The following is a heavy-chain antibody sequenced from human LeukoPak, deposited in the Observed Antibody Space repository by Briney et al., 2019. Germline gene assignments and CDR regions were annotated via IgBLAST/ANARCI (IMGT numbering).Heavy chain of an antibody. CDR3: ARDGGPGYCSGGSCYNYYYYMDG. V-gene: IGHV3-21*01. Sequence: GGSLRLSCTASGFTFSSYSMNWVRQAPGKGLEWVSSINSSSSYIYYADSVKGRFTISRDNAKNSLYLQMNSLRAEDTAVYYCARDGGPGYCSGGSCYNYYYYMDGWGKGTTVTVSS. CDR2: INSSSSYI. J-gene: IGHJ6*03. D-gene: IGHD2-15*01. CDR1: GFTFSSYS.